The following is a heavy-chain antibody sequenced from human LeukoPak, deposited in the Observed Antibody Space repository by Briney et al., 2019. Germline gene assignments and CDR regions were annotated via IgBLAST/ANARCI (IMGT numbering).Heavy chain of an antibody. CDR2: IYYSGST. V-gene: IGHV4-31*03. CDR3: ARVTKRPRGHFDY. Sequence: SETLSLTCTVSGGSISSGGYYWSWIRQHPGKGLGWIGYIYYSGSTYYNPSLKSRVTISVDTSKNQFSLKLSSVTAADTAAYYCARVTKRPRGHFDYWGQGTLVTVSS. CDR1: GGSISSGGYY. J-gene: IGHJ4*02.